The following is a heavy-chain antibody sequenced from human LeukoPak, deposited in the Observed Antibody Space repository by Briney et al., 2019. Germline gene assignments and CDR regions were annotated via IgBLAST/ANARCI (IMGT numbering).Heavy chain of an antibody. J-gene: IGHJ5*02. CDR1: GFIFYNYA. CDR2: ISGSGDNT. V-gene: IGHV3-23*01. CDR3: AKSSSSSGT. Sequence: GESLRLSCAASGFIFYNYAMSWVRQAPGKGLEWVSSISGSGDNTYYADSVKGRFTIPRDNSKNTLYLQMNSLRADDTAIYYCAKSSSSSGTWGQGTLVTVSS. D-gene: IGHD6-6*01.